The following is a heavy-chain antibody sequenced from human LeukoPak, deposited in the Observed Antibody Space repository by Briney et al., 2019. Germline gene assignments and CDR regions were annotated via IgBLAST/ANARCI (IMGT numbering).Heavy chain of an antibody. J-gene: IGHJ5*02. CDR2: IYYSGST. CDR3: ARIARPDQERITPGWFDP. D-gene: IGHD3-10*01. CDR1: GGSISSYY. Sequence: SETLSLTCTVSGGSISSYYWSWIRQPPGKGLEWIGYIYYSGSTNYNPSLKSRVTISVDTSKNQFSLKLSSVTAADTAVYYCARIARPDQERITPGWFDPWGQGTLVTISS. V-gene: IGHV4-59*01.